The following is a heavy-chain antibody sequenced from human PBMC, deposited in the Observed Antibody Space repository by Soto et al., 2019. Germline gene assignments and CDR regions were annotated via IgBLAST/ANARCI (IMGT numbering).Heavy chain of an antibody. D-gene: IGHD3-9*01. J-gene: IGHJ5*02. V-gene: IGHV4-31*03. CDR2: IFYSGTT. CDR3: ARSFYDLSTATGGHWFDP. Sequence: PSETLSLTCPFSGGSINTAFYYWNWVRPSPGKGLEWIGYIFYSGTTYYNPSLESRLTMSLDKSKNHFSLRLSSVTAADTAYYYCARSFYDLSTATGGHWFDPWGHGTLVTV. CDR1: GGSINTAFYY.